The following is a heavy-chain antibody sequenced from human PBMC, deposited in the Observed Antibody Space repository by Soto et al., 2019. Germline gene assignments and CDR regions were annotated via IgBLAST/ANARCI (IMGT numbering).Heavy chain of an antibody. CDR3: ASNDYYDSSGSPGY. D-gene: IGHD3-22*01. Sequence: QVQLVQSGAEVKKPGSSVKVSCKASGGTFSSYTISWGRQAPGQGLEWMGRIIPILGIANYAQKFQGRVTITADKSTSTAYMELSSLRSEDTAVYYCASNDYYDSSGSPGYWGQGTLVTVSS. CDR1: GGTFSSYT. J-gene: IGHJ4*02. CDR2: IIPILGIA. V-gene: IGHV1-69*02.